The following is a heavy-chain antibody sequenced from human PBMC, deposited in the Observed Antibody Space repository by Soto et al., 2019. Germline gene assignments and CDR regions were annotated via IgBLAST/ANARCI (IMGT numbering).Heavy chain of an antibody. CDR2: IYYSGST. D-gene: IGHD3-3*01. Sequence: PSKTLSLTCTVSGGSISSGCYYWSWIRQHPGKGLEWIGYIYYSGSTYYNPSLKSRITISVDTSKNQFSLKLSSVTAADTAVYYCARENFGVVINWFDPWGQGTLVTVSS. J-gene: IGHJ5*02. CDR1: GGSISSGCYY. CDR3: ARENFGVVINWFDP. V-gene: IGHV4-31*02.